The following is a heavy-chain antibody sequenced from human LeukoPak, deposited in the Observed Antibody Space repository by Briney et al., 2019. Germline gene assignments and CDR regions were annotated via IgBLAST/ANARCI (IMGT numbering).Heavy chain of an antibody. CDR1: GFTFSDAW. J-gene: IGHJ4*02. V-gene: IGHV3-23*01. Sequence: GGSLRLSCAASGFTFSDAWMTWVRQAPGKGLEWVSAISGSGGSTYYADSVKGRFTISRDNSKNTLYLQMNSLRAEDTAVYYCAKDDQYYDILTGYYGFDYWGQGTLVTVSS. CDR2: ISGSGGST. CDR3: AKDDQYYDILTGYYGFDY. D-gene: IGHD3-9*01.